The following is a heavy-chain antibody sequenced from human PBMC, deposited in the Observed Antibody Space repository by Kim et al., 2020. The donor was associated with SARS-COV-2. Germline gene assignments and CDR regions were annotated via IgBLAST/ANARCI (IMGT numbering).Heavy chain of an antibody. V-gene: IGHV4-34*01. J-gene: IGHJ5*02. D-gene: IGHD2-21*01. CDR2: IYHSGTT. CDR3: ARSLDHAPSIFWVRFDP. Sequence: SETLSLTCAVYGGSFSGYYWSWIRQPPGKGLEWIGEIYHSGTTKYNPSLKSRVTISLDTAKNQFSLKLSSVTAADTAVYFCARSLDHAPSIFWVRFDPWG. CDR1: GGSFSGYY.